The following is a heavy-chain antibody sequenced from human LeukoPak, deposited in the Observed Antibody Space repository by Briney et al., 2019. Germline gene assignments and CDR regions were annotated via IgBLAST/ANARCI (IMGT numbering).Heavy chain of an antibody. D-gene: IGHD2/OR15-2a*01. V-gene: IGHV3-30*02. CDR1: GFTFSSYG. CDR3: ATYTIVPSGVDY. J-gene: IGHJ4*02. CDR2: IRYDGTNK. Sequence: PGGSLRLSCAASGFTFSSYGMHWVRQAPGKGLEWVAFIRYDGTNKYHANSVKGRFTISRDNSKNTLYLQMNSLRAEDTAVYYCATYTIVPSGVDYWGQGTLVTVSS.